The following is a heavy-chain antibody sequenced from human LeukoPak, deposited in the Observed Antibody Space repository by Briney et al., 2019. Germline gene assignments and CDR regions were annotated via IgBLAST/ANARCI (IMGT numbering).Heavy chain of an antibody. Sequence: ASVNVSCKASGYTFTNYGISWVRQAPGQGLEWMGWISAYNGNTKSAQRFQGRVTMTTDTPTSTAYMELSSLESDDTAVYYCARDLMTTQTWDFDYWGQGTMVSVSS. D-gene: IGHD3-16*01. CDR1: GYTFTNYG. J-gene: IGHJ4*02. V-gene: IGHV1-18*01. CDR3: ARDLMTTQTWDFDY. CDR2: ISAYNGNT.